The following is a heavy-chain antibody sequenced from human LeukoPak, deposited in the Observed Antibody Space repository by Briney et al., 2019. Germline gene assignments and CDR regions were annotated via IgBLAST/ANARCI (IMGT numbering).Heavy chain of an antibody. CDR3: ARGGSGNLPYYFDH. V-gene: IGHV1-3*01. D-gene: IGHD1-1*01. CDR2: INAGNGNT. Sequence: GASVNVSCKASGYTFTSYAIHWVRQAPGQRLEWMGWINAGNGNTKYSQKLQGRVTITRDTSASTAYMELSSLRSEDTAVFYCARGGSGNLPYYFDHWGQGTLVTVSS. J-gene: IGHJ4*02. CDR1: GYTFTSYA.